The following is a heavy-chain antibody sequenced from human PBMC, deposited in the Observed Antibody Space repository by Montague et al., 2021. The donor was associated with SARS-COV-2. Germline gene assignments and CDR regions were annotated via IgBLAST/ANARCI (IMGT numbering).Heavy chain of an antibody. CDR3: ARAQHYDFWSGKSFEY. Sequence: SLRPSCAASGFTFSGYTVNWVRQAPGKGLEWVSSISSSSSYIYYAGSVKGRFTISRDNAKNSLYLQMNNLRAEDTAVYYCARAQHYDFWSGKSFEYWGQGTLVTVSS. J-gene: IGHJ4*02. CDR2: ISSSSSYI. V-gene: IGHV3-21*01. CDR1: GFTFSGYT. D-gene: IGHD3-3*01.